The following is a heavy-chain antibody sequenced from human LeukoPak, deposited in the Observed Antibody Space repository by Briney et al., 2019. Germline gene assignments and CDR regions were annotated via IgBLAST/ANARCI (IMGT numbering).Heavy chain of an antibody. Sequence: GGSLRLSCAASGFTFSSYSMNWVRQAPGKGLEWVSAISNSGGATYCADSVKGRFTISRDNSKNTLYLQMNSLRAEDTAVYYCAKRSDYRNFDYWGQGTLVTVSS. CDR1: GFTFSSYS. CDR3: AKRSDYRNFDY. J-gene: IGHJ4*02. V-gene: IGHV3-23*01. CDR2: ISNSGGAT. D-gene: IGHD4-11*01.